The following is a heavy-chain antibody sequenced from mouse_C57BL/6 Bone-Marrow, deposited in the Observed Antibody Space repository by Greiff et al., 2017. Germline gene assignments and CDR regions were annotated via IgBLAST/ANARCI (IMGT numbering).Heavy chain of an antibody. V-gene: IGHV1-76*01. CDR1: GYTFTDYY. Sequence: VQLQESGAELVRPGASVKLSCKASGYTFTDYYINWVKQRPGQGLEWIARIEPGSGNTYYNEKFKGKATLTAEKSSSTAYMQLSSLTSEASAVYFCAEGFAYWGQGTLVTVSA. J-gene: IGHJ3*01. CDR3: AEGFAY. CDR2: IEPGSGNT.